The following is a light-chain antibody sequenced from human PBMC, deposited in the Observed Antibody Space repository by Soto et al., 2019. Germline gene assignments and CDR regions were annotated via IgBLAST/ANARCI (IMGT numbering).Light chain of an antibody. CDR3: CSYTSSTTRV. V-gene: IGLV2-14*03. CDR2: EVS. CDR1: SSDVGAYTY. J-gene: IGLJ3*02. Sequence: QSALTQPASVSGSPGQSITISCTGTSSDVGAYTYVSWYQQLPGKAPKLMIYEVSNRPSGVANRFSGSKSGNTASLTISGLQAEDEADYYCCSYTSSTTRVFGGGTKLTVL.